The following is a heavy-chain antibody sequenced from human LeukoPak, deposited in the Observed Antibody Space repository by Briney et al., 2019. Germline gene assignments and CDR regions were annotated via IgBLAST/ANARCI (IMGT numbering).Heavy chain of an antibody. J-gene: IGHJ4*02. CDR1: GYTFTGYY. CDR2: INPNSGGT. Sequence: ASVKVSCKASGYTFTGYYMHWVRQAPAQGLEWMGWINPNSGGTNYAQKFQGRVTMTRDTSISTAYMELSRLRSDDTAVYYCAPLFGYGLGGKNWGQGTLVTVSS. D-gene: IGHD5-18*01. V-gene: IGHV1-2*02. CDR3: APLFGYGLGGKN.